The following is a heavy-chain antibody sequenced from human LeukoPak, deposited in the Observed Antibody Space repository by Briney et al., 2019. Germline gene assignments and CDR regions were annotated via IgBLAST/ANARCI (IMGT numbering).Heavy chain of an antibody. Sequence: GGSLRLSCAASGFTFSSYSMNWVRQAPGKGLEWVSSISSSSSYIYYADSVKGRFTISRDNAKNSLYLQMNSLRAEDTAVYYCARRTRTTVTTVPTPYYYYYMDVWGKGTTVTVSS. CDR1: GFTFSSYS. CDR3: ARRTRTTVTTVPTPYYYYYMDV. V-gene: IGHV3-21*04. D-gene: IGHD4-11*01. J-gene: IGHJ6*03. CDR2: ISSSSSYI.